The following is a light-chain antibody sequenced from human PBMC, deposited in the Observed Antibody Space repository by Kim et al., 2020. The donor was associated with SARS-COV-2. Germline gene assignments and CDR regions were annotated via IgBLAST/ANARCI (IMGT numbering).Light chain of an antibody. Sequence: GHRATLPCSASQGVSSTAAWYGQNPGQAPSPRTYGASTRAGGMPARFSCSGSGTEFTLIISTLQSEDFAVYCCKECNNWTPLTFGGG. V-gene: IGKV3-15*01. CDR3: KECNNWTPLT. CDR1: QGVSST. J-gene: IGKJ4*01. CDR2: GAS.